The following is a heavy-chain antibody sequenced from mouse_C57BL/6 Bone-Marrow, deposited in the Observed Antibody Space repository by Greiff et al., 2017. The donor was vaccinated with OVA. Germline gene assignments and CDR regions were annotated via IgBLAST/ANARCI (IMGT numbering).Heavy chain of an antibody. CDR2: IYPGDGDT. V-gene: IGHV1-82*01. D-gene: IGHD1-1*01. CDR3: ARRDYYGSSLGYFDV. CDR1: GYAFSSSW. J-gene: IGHJ1*03. Sequence: QVQLQQSGPELVKPGASVKISCKASGYAFSSSWMNWVKQRPGKGLEWIGRIYPGDGDTNYNGKFKGKATLTADKSSSTAYMQLISLTSEDSAVYFCARRDYYGSSLGYFDVWGTGTTVTVSS.